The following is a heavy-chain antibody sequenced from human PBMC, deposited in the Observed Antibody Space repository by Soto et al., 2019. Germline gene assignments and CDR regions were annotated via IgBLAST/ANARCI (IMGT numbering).Heavy chain of an antibody. CDR2: IYYSGSA. Sequence: SETLSLTCTVSGGSISSGGYYWSWIRQHPGKGLEWIGHIYYSGSAYYSPSLKSRVAISVDTSRNQFSLNLSSVTAADTAVYYCARIRSGNHPDNWGQGTLVTVSS. D-gene: IGHD4-4*01. V-gene: IGHV4-31*03. J-gene: IGHJ4*02. CDR3: ARIRSGNHPDN. CDR1: GGSISSGGYY.